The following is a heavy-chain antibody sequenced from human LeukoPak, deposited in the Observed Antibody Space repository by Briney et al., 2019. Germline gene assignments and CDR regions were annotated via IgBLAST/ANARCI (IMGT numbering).Heavy chain of an antibody. Sequence: SETLFLTCTVSGGSISSYYWSWIRQPPGKGLEWIGYIYYSGSTNYNPSLKSRVTISVDTSKNQFSLKLSSVTAADTAVYYCARHGMATNSFDYWGQGTLVTVSS. CDR2: IYYSGST. J-gene: IGHJ4*02. D-gene: IGHD5-24*01. CDR1: GGSISSYY. V-gene: IGHV4-59*08. CDR3: ARHGMATNSFDY.